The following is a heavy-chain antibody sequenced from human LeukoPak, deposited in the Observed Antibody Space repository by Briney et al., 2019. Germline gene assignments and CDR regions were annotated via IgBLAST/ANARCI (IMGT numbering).Heavy chain of an antibody. Sequence: GGSLTLSCTASGFTVTSNFMSWVRQAPGKGLEWVSVIHSGGTTYYADSVKCRFTISRDISRNALYLQMNSLRGDDTAVYFCAGSAVTNLDSWGQGNLVTVSS. CDR2: IHSGGTT. CDR3: AGSAVTNLDS. D-gene: IGHD4-23*01. CDR1: GFTVTSNF. J-gene: IGHJ4*02. V-gene: IGHV3-66*01.